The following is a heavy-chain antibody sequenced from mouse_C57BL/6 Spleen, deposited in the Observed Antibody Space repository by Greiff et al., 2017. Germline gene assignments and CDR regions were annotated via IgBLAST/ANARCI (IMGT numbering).Heavy chain of an antibody. CDR1: GYTFTSYW. J-gene: IGHJ2*01. CDR3: ARAGSSYGYFDY. V-gene: IGHV1-52*01. CDR2: IDPSDSET. D-gene: IGHD1-1*01. Sequence: QVQLQQPGAELVRPGSSVKLSCKASGYTFTSYWMPWVKQRPIQGLEWIGNIDPSDSETHYNQKFKDKATLTVDKSSSTAYMQLSSLTSEDSAVYYCARAGSSYGYFDYWGQGTTLTVSS.